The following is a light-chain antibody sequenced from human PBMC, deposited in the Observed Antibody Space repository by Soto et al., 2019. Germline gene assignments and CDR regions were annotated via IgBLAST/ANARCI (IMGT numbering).Light chain of an antibody. J-gene: IGLJ3*02. CDR3: TSYTSSSTWV. CDR1: TSDVGGYNY. CDR2: EAS. Sequence: QSALTQPASVSGSPGQSITISCTGTTSDVGGYNYVSWFQQYPGKAPKLKIYEASNRPSGVSNRFSGSKSGNTASLTISDLQAEDEADYYCTSYTSSSTWVFGGGTKLTVL. V-gene: IGLV2-14*01.